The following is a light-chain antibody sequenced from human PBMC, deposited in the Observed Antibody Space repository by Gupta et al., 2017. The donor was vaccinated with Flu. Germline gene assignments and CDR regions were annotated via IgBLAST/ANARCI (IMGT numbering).Light chain of an antibody. J-gene: IGKJ4*01. CDR2: DAS. CDR1: QSVNSQ. V-gene: IGKV3-11*01. CDR3: QQRLKWPLT. Sequence: GERATLAFRASQSVNSQLAWYQQKPGQAPRLLIYDASNRATGSPARFSGSESGTDFTLTISSLESEDFAAYFCQQRLKWPLTFGGGTKVEMK.